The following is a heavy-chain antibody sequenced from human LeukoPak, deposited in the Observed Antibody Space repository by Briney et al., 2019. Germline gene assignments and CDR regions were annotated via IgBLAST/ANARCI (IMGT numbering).Heavy chain of an antibody. CDR2: FYYSGST. CDR3: ARRGRGTGTIMFWAD. V-gene: IGHV4-59*08. J-gene: IGHJ4*02. D-gene: IGHD1-1*01. Sequence: SETLSLTCTVSGGSISTYYWSWIRQPPGKGLEWIGNFYYSGSTNYNPSLKSRVTISVDTSKNQFSLKLSSVTAADTAVYYCARRGRGTGTIMFWADWGQGTLVTVSS. CDR1: GGSISTYY.